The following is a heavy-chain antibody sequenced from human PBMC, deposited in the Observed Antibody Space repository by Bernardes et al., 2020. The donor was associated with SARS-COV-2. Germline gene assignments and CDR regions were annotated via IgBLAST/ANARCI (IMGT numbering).Heavy chain of an antibody. CDR3: ARTNYDYVWGSSYWYFDL. V-gene: IGHV2-70*01. D-gene: IGHD3-16*01. CDR2: IDWDDDK. J-gene: IGHJ2*01. CDR1: GFSLSTSGMC. Sequence: TLLKPTQTLTLTCTFSGFSLSTSGMCVSWIRQPPGKALEWLALIDWDDDKYYSTSLKTRLTISKDTSKNQVVLTMTNMDPVDTATYYCARTNYDYVWGSSYWYFDLWGRGTLVTVSS.